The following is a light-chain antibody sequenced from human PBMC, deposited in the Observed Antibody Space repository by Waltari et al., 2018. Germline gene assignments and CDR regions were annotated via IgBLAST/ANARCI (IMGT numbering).Light chain of an antibody. CDR1: FSNIESNT. CDR2: SDN. CDR3: AAWDDSLNGIV. Sequence: QSVLTQPPSASGTPGPRVAISCSGSFSNIESNTVNWYQQLPGTAPKLLIYSDNQRSSGFPDRFSGSNSGTSASLAISGLQSEDEADYYCAAWDDSLNGIVFGGGTKLTVL. V-gene: IGLV1-44*01. J-gene: IGLJ2*01.